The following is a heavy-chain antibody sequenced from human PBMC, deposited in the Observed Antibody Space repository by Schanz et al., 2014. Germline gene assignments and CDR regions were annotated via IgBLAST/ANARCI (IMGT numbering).Heavy chain of an antibody. D-gene: IGHD3-10*01. J-gene: IGHJ6*02. CDR2: INTKTGNP. Sequence: QVQLVQSGAEVKKPGASVKVSCKASGYTFIRFGLNWVRQAPGQGLQWMGSINTKTGNPTYAQDFTGRFVFSLDTSASTAYLQISSLKAADTAVYYCARGKEQYLVRFGYYYGMDVWGQGTTVTVSS. V-gene: IGHV7-4-1*02. CDR3: ARGKEQYLVRFGYYYGMDV. CDR1: GYTFIRFG.